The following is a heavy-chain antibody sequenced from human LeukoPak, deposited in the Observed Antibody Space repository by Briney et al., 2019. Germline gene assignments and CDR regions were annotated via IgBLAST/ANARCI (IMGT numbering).Heavy chain of an antibody. CDR3: ARESSTTVTTTGAIYYGMDV. V-gene: IGHV1-18*01. J-gene: IGHJ6*02. D-gene: IGHD4-17*01. CDR2: ISGYNGNT. CDR1: GYTFTSNG. Sequence: ASVKVSCKASGYTFTSNGISWVRQAPGQGLEWMGWISGYNGNTNYAQKLQGRVTMTTDTSTSTAYMELRSLRSDDTAGYFCARESSTTVTTTGAIYYGMDVWGQGTTVTVSS.